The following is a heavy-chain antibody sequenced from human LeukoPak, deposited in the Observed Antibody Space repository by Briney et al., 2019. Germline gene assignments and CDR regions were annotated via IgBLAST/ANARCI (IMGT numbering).Heavy chain of an antibody. CDR3: ARGRLPVLRYFDWIFIVMDV. V-gene: IGHV3-33*01. CDR1: GFTFTIYV. J-gene: IGHJ6*02. Sequence: GGALRHSCAPSGFTFTIYVMHGVRQAPGRGGGGGAGICYDGSNKISADSVKGRFTISRDNSKSTPYSPMKSLRPQDTAVYLCARGRLPVLRYFDWIFIVMDVWGQGTTVTVS. D-gene: IGHD3-9*01. CDR2: ICYDGSNK.